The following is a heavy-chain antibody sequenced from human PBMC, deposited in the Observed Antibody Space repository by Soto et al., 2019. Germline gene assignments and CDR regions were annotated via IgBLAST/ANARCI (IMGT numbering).Heavy chain of an antibody. D-gene: IGHD6-19*01. CDR3: ARDLKSSGWYDNNWFDP. V-gene: IGHV1-2*04. J-gene: IGHJ5*02. CDR1: GYTFTGYY. Sequence: ASVKVSCKASGYTFTGYYMHWVRQAPGQGLEWMGWINPNSGGTNYAQKFQGWVTMTRDTSISTAYMELSRLRSDDTAVYYCARDLKSSGWYDNNWFDPWGQGTLVTVSS. CDR2: INPNSGGT.